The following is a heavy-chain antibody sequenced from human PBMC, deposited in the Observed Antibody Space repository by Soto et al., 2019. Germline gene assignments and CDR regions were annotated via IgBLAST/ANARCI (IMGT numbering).Heavy chain of an antibody. CDR2: ISSSSSTI. D-gene: IGHD5-18*01. J-gene: IGHJ4*02. Sequence: PGGSLRLSCAASGFPFSSYSMNWVRQAPGKGLEWVSYISSSSSTIYYADSVKGRFTISRDNAKNSLYLQMNSLRAEDTAVYYCVRGDGDYNDGNGYLARHWGQGTLVTVSS. V-gene: IGHV3-48*01. CDR1: GFPFSSYS. CDR3: VRGDGDYNDGNGYLARH.